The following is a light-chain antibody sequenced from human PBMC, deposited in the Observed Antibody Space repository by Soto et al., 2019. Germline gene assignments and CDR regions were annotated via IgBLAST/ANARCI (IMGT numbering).Light chain of an antibody. J-gene: IGLJ2*01. CDR2: EDN. Sequence: NFMLTQPHSVSESPGKTVTISCTRSSGSIASNYVQWYQQRPGSAPTTVIYEDNQRPSGVPDWFSGSIDSSSNSASLTISGLKTEDEADYYCQSYDSSTPVVFGGGTKLTVL. V-gene: IGLV6-57*04. CDR1: SGSIASNY. CDR3: QSYDSSTPVV.